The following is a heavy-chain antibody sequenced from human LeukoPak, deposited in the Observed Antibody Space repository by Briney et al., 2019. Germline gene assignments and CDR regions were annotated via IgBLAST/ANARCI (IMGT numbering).Heavy chain of an antibody. J-gene: IGHJ5*02. CDR1: GGSFSGYY. V-gene: IGHV4-34*01. CDR2: INHSGST. Sequence: SETLSLTCAVYGGSFSGYYWSWIRQPPEKGLEWIGEINHSGSTNYNPSLKSRVTISVDTSKNQFSLKLSSVTAADTAVYYCARGDYDFWSGYPNWFDPWGQGTLVTVSS. CDR3: ARGDYDFWSGYPNWFDP. D-gene: IGHD3-3*01.